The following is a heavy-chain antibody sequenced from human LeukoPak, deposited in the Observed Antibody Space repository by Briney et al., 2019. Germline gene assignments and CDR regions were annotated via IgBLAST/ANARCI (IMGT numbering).Heavy chain of an antibody. CDR3: SRNIETTIFGVVIRPDWFDP. Sequence: ASVKVSCKASGYTFTSYGISWVRQAPGQGLEWMGWISAYNGNTNYAQKLQRRVTMTTHTSTSTAYMELRSLRSDDTAVYYCSRNIETTIFGVVIRPDWFDPWGQGTLVTVSS. CDR2: ISAYNGNT. J-gene: IGHJ5*02. D-gene: IGHD3-3*01. V-gene: IGHV1-18*01. CDR1: GYTFTSYG.